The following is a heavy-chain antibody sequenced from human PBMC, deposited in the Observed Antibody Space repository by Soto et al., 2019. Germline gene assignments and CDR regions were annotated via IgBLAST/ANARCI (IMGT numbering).Heavy chain of an antibody. CDR1: GDSVSSNSAA. D-gene: IGHD3-16*01. CDR3: GRGPDSFCLWDSGTRDVYSYYGMDV. Sequence: SQPLSLTCAISGDSVSSNSAAWNWIRQSPSRGLEWLGRTYYRSRWYNDYAVSVKSRIAINPDTSKNQFSLQLNSVTPEDTAVQPCGRGPDSFCLWDSGTRDVYSYYGMDVWGQGTTVDVS. J-gene: IGHJ6*02. V-gene: IGHV6-1*01. CDR2: TYYRSRWYN.